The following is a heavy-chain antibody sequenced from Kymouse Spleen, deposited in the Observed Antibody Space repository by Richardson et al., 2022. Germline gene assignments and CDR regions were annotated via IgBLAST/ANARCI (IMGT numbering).Heavy chain of an antibody. CDR1: GFTFSSYG. CDR2: ISYDGSNK. CDR3: AKMVEYYYGSGSYPLYYYYYGMDV. J-gene: IGHJ6*02. Sequence: QVQLVESGGGVVQPGRSLRLSCAASGFTFSSYGMHWVRQAPGKGLEWVAVISYDGSNKYYADSVKGRFTISRDNSKNTLYLQMNSLRAEDTAVYYCAKMVEYYYGSGSYPLYYYYYGMDVWGQGTTVTVSS. V-gene: IGHV3-30*18. D-gene: IGHD3-10*01.